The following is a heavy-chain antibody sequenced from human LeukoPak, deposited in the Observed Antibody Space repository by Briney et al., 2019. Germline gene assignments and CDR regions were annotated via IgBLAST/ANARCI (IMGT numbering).Heavy chain of an antibody. D-gene: IGHD6-6*01. CDR1: GYTFTSYD. CDR3: ARARIAARVGRGPSNWFDP. V-gene: IGHV1-8*01. Sequence: ASVKASFMASGYTFTSYDINWVRQATGQGLEWMGWMNPNRGNTGSAQKLKGRASMTGNNSISTAYMELRSLRSEDTAVYYCARARIAARVGRGPSNWFDPWGQGTLVTVSS. J-gene: IGHJ5*02. CDR2: MNPNRGNT.